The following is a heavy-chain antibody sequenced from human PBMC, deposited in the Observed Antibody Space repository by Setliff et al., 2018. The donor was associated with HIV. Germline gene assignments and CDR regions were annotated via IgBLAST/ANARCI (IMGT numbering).Heavy chain of an antibody. Sequence: SETLSLTCTVSGGSISSSSYYWGWIRQPPGRGREGIGSIYYSGSTYYNPSLKSRVTISVDTSKNQFSLKLSSVTAADTAVYYCARNPYDFWSGHIDYWGQGTLVTVSS. CDR1: GGSISSSSYY. CDR2: IYYSGST. D-gene: IGHD3-3*01. J-gene: IGHJ4*02. V-gene: IGHV4-39*01. CDR3: ARNPYDFWSGHIDY.